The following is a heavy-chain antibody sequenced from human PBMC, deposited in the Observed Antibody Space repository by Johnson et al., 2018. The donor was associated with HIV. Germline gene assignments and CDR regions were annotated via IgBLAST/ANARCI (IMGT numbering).Heavy chain of an antibody. J-gene: IGHJ3*02. CDR2: IDERGSRT. V-gene: IGHV3-7*05. Sequence: VQVVESGGGVVQPGRSLRLSCAASGFTFSSYAMHWVRQAPGRSLEWVASIDERGSRTTHVDSLKGRFTISRDNSKNTLYMQMNSLRVEDTAVYYCAKDRPWQHLGSDAFDIWGQGTMVTVSS. D-gene: IGHD6-13*01. CDR1: GFTFSSYA. CDR3: AKDRPWQHLGSDAFDI.